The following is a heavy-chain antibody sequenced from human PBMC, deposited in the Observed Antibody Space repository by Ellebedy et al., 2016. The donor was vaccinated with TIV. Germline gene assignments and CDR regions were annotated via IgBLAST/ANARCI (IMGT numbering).Heavy chain of an antibody. J-gene: IGHJ4*02. Sequence: GESLKISCSASGFTFSSYAMHWVRQAPGKGLEYVSAISSNGGSTYYADSVKGRFTISRDNSKNTLYLQMSSLRAEDTAVYYCVRGYSYGAFDYWGQGTLVTVSS. CDR3: VRGYSYGAFDY. D-gene: IGHD5-18*01. V-gene: IGHV3-64D*06. CDR2: ISSNGGST. CDR1: GFTFSSYA.